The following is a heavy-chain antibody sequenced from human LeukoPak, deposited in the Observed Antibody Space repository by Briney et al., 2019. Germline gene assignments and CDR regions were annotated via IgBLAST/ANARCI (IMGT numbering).Heavy chain of an antibody. J-gene: IGHJ3*02. CDR2: VLTSGTA. CDR3: TRVSYFAFWSKSYSSPPGDAFDI. D-gene: IGHD3-3*01. V-gene: IGHV4-4*07. CDR1: RGSIRSSS. Sequence: SETLSLTCSISRGSIRSSSWTWIRQPAGKGLEWIGLVLTSGTAIYNPSLKSRVTMSPDTSKSQFSLNVTSVTAADTAVYYCTRVSYFAFWSKSYSSPPGDAFDIWGQGTMVIVSS.